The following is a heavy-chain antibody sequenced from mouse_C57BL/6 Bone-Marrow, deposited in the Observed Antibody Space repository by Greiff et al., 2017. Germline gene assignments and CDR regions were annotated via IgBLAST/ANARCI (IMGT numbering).Heavy chain of an antibody. CDR1: GFTFSSYG. D-gene: IGHD1-1*01. CDR2: ISSGGSYT. V-gene: IGHV5-6*01. Sequence: EVMLVESGGDLVKPGGSLKLSCAASGFTFSSYGMSWVRQTPDKRLEWVATISSGGSYTYYPASVKGRFTISRDNAKNTLYLQMSSLKSEDTAMYYCARLTTVRYWYFDVWGTGTTVTVSS. J-gene: IGHJ1*03. CDR3: ARLTTVRYWYFDV.